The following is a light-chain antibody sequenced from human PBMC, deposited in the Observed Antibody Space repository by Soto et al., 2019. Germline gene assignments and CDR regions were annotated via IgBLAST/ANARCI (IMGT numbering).Light chain of an antibody. CDR1: SSNIGNNC. CDR3: AAWDDSLSGVV. CDR2: SHN. V-gene: IGLV1-47*02. J-gene: IGLJ2*01. Sequence: QAVVTQPPSTSGTPGQRVTISCSGSSSNIGNNCVFWYQHLPGTAPKLLIYSHNQRPSGVPDRLSGSPSGTSASLAISGLRYEDEADYYCAAWDDSLSGVVFGGGTKLTVL.